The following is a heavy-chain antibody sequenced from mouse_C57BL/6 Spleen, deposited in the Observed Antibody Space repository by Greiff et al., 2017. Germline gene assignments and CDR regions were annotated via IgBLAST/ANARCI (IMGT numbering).Heavy chain of an antibody. V-gene: IGHV3-6*01. J-gene: IGHJ1*03. CDR3: AREMYCDV. CDR2: ISYDGSN. Sequence: EVHLVESGPGLVKPSQSLSLTCSVTGYSITSGYYWNWIRQFQGKKLEWMGYISYDGSNNYNPSLKNRISITRDTSKNQFFLKLNSVTSEDTATYYCAREMYCDVWGTGTTVTVSS. CDR1: GYSITSGYY.